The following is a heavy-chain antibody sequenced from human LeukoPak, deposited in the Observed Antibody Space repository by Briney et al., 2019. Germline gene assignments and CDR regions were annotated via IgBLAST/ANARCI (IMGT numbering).Heavy chain of an antibody. Sequence: GGSLRLSCAASGFTFSTYWMNWYRQAPGKGLEWVAVISYDGSNKYYADSVKGRFTISRDNAKNSLYLQMNSLRAEDTAVYYCARGTRRPSDYWGQGTLVTVSS. CDR3: ARGTRRPSDY. V-gene: IGHV3-30*07. J-gene: IGHJ4*02. CDR1: GFTFSTYW. CDR2: ISYDGSNK.